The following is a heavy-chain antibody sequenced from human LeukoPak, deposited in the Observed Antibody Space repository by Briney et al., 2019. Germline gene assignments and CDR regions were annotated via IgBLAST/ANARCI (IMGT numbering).Heavy chain of an antibody. CDR2: ISGSGGST. V-gene: IGHV3-23*01. CDR1: GFTFSSYA. Sequence: GGSLRLSCAASGFTFSSYAMSWVRQAPGKGLEWVSAISGSGGSTYYADSVKGRFTISRDNSKNTLYLQMNSLRAEDTAVYYCAKGTSRLWLGGVLFDYWGQGTLVTVSS. J-gene: IGHJ4*02. D-gene: IGHD3-10*01. CDR3: AKGTSRLWLGGVLFDY.